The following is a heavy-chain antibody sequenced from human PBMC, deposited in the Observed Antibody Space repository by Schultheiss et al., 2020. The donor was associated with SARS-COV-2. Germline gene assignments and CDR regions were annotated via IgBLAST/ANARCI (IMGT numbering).Heavy chain of an antibody. CDR1: GGSISSSNW. V-gene: IGHV4-4*02. CDR3: ARDRSSSSSYYYYGMDV. CDR2: IYYSGIT. Sequence: SETLSLTCAVSGGSISSSNWWSWVRQPPGKGLEWIGYIYYSGITNYNPSLKSRVTISVDTSKNQFSLRLSSVTAADTAVYYCARDRSSSSSYYYYGMDVWGQGTTVTVAS. J-gene: IGHJ6*02. D-gene: IGHD6-6*01.